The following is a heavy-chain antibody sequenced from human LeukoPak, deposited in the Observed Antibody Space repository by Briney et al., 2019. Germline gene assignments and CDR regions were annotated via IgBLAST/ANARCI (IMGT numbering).Heavy chain of an antibody. V-gene: IGHV4-31*11. J-gene: IGHJ4*02. CDR3: ARGGHDYGDYGY. CDR1: GGSIYSGAYY. Sequence: PSQTLSLTCAVSGGSIYSGAYYWSWIRQLPGKGLEWIGYIYDSGSTFYNPSLKSRVSISIDTSKNQFSPSLRSVTAADTAVYYCARGGHDYGDYGYWGQGRLVTVSS. D-gene: IGHD4-17*01. CDR2: IYDSGST.